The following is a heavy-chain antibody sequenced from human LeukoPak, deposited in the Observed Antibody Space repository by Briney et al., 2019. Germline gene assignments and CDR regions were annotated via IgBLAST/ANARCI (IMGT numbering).Heavy chain of an antibody. D-gene: IGHD5-24*01. J-gene: IGHJ4*02. CDR3: AKRDGYNSNPLKD. CDR2: ISGSGSST. CDR1: EFTFSSYA. Sequence: GGSLRLSCAASEFTFSSYAMSWVRQAPGKGLEWVSAISGSGSSTYYADSVKGRSTISRDNSKNTLYLQMNSLRAEDTALYYCAKRDGYNSNPLKDWGQGTLVTVSS. V-gene: IGHV3-23*01.